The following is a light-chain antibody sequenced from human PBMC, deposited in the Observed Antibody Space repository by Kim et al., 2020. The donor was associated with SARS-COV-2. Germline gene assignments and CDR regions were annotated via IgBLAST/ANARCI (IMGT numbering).Light chain of an antibody. Sequence: GQRVEISCSGSSSNIGINAVNWYQLFPGTAPKLLIYENDQRPSGVPDRISGSKSGTSASLALSGLLSEDEADYYCGTWDDSLDAWVFGAGTKLTVL. CDR2: END. J-gene: IGLJ3*02. CDR3: GTWDDSLDAWV. V-gene: IGLV1-44*01. CDR1: SSNIGINA.